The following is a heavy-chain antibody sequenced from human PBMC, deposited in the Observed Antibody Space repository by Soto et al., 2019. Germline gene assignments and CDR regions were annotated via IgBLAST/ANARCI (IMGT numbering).Heavy chain of an antibody. V-gene: IGHV3-30*19. CDR2: IWHDGGGK. CDR3: ARDVVIPAAIPFDY. D-gene: IGHD2-2*02. Sequence: GGSLRLSCAASGFTFRNYGMHWVRQAPGKGLEWVAVIWHDGGGKYYADSVKGRFTISRDNSKNTLYLQMNSLRAEDTAVYYCARDVVIPAAIPFDYWGQGTLVTVSS. J-gene: IGHJ4*02. CDR1: GFTFRNYG.